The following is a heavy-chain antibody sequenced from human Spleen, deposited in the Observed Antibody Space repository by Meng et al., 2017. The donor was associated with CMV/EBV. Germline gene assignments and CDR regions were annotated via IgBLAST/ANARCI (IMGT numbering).Heavy chain of an antibody. CDR2: IKSRRDGETS. Sequence: VGYGIIFREAWMHWVRQGPGKRLEWVGRIKSRRDGETSDYGVPVRGRFAISRDDSKDTVYLQMNNLKIEDAGVYYCGYGSGKDYVGGWGQGTLVTVSS. J-gene: IGHJ4*02. CDR3: GYGSGKDYVGG. D-gene: IGHD3-10*01. CDR1: GIIFREAW. V-gene: IGHV3-15*01.